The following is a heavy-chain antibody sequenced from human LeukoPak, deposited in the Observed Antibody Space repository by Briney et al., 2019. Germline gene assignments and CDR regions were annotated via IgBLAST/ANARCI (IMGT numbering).Heavy chain of an antibody. CDR1: GFTFSNYG. CDR3: AKNGPTVTTSSSF. J-gene: IGHJ4*02. D-gene: IGHD4-17*01. V-gene: IGHV3-23*01. Sequence: GGSLRLSCAGSGFTFSNYGVSWLRQAPGEGLEWVSTISGSGASTYYADSVQGRFTTSRDSSKNTLYLQMNSLRAEDTAVYYCAKNGPTVTTSSSFWGQGILVTVSS. CDR2: ISGSGAST.